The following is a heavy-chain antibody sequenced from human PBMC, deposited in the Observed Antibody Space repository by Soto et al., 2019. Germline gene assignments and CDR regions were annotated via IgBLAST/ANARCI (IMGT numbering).Heavy chain of an antibody. CDR2: IYYSGST. D-gene: IGHD3-22*01. Sequence: QVQLQESGPGLVKPSQTLSLTCPVSGGSISSGGYYWSWIRQHPGKGLEWIGYIYYSGSTYYNPSLKSRVTISVDTSKNQFSLKLSSVTAADTAVYYCARGGTMIVAPYFDYWGQGTLVTVSS. J-gene: IGHJ4*02. CDR1: GGSISSGGYY. CDR3: ARGGTMIVAPYFDY. V-gene: IGHV4-31*03.